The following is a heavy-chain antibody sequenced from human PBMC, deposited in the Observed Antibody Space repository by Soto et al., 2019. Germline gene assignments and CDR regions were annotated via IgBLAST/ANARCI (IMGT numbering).Heavy chain of an antibody. D-gene: IGHD6-6*01. CDR3: ARVLSIAARLGERYYYYGMDV. CDR1: GGSISSYY. V-gene: IGHV4-59*01. Sequence: SETLSLTCTVSGGSISSYYWSWIRQPPGKGLEWIGYIYYSGSTNYNPSLKSRVTISVDTSKNQFSLKLSSVTAADTAVYYCARVLSIAARLGERYYYYGMDVWGQGTTVTSP. CDR2: IYYSGST. J-gene: IGHJ6*02.